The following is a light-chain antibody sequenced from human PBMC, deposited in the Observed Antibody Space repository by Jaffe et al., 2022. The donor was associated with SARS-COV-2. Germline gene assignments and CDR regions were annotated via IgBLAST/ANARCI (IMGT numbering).Light chain of an antibody. J-gene: IGLJ3*02. CDR1: SSDIGGYNY. V-gene: IGLV2-14*01. CDR3: SSYSNTFTL. CDR2: EVS. Sequence: QSALTQPTSVSGSPEQTITISCTGTSSDIGGYNYVSWYQLHPGKAPKLIIYEVSNRPSGVSTRFSGSKSGNTASLTISWLRADDEADYYCSSYSNTFTLFGGGTKLTVL.